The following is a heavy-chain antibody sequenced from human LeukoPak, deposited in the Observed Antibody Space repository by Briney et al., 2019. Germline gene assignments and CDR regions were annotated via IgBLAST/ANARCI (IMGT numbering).Heavy chain of an antibody. Sequence: GGSLRLSCGVSGFTFNNFGMHWVRQAPGKGLEWVSFIGYEGVHKYYADSVKGRFTISKDNSKATLYLQMNSLRPEDTAVYYCAKDLHGGYSSDYWGQGTLVTVFS. V-gene: IGHV3-30*02. J-gene: IGHJ4*02. D-gene: IGHD4-23*01. CDR1: GFTFNNFG. CDR2: IGYEGVHK. CDR3: AKDLHGGYSSDY.